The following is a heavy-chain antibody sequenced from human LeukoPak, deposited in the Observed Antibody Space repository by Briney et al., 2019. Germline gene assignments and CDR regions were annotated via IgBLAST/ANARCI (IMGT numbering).Heavy chain of an antibody. CDR1: GGSISSYY. J-gene: IGHJ4*02. CDR3: ASAHSGGYNEAGY. D-gene: IGHD1-26*01. CDR2: IYYSGST. V-gene: IGHV4-59*01. Sequence: SETLSLTCTVSGGSISSYYLSWIRQPPGKGLEWIGYIYYSGSTNYNPSLTSRVTISVDTSKNQFSLKMSSVTAADTAVYYCASAHSGGYNEAGYWGQGTLVTVSS.